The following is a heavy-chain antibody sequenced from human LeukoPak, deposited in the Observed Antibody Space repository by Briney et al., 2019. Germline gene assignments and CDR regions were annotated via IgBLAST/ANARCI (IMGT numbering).Heavy chain of an antibody. V-gene: IGHV1-18*01. CDR2: ISAYNGNT. D-gene: IGHD3-10*01. J-gene: IGHJ4*02. CDR1: GYTFTSYR. Sequence: ASVKVSCKASGYTFTSYRISWVRQAPGQGLEWLGWISAYNGNTNYAQKLQGGVTMTTDTSTSTAYMELRSLRSDDTAVYYCARTTYYYGSGSYPADYWGQGTLVTVSS. CDR3: ARTTYYYGSGSYPADY.